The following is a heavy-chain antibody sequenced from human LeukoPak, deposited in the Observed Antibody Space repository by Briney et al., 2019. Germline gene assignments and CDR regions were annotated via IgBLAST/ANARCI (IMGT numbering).Heavy chain of an antibody. Sequence: PSETLSLTCTVSGGSISSYYWSWIRQPPGKGLEWMGYIYYSGSTNYNPSLKSRVTISVDASKNQFSLKLSSVTAADTAVYYCARTTYYYDSSGYYVYFDYWCQGTLVTVSS. CDR2: IYYSGST. J-gene: IGHJ4*02. CDR3: ARTTYYYDSSGYYVYFDY. CDR1: GGSISSYY. D-gene: IGHD3-22*01. V-gene: IGHV4-59*08.